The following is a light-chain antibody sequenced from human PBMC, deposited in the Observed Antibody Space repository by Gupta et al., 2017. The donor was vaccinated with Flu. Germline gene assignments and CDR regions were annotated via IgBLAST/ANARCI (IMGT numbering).Light chain of an antibody. CDR1: AGTVTSGHY. Sequence: GTVPLTCGSSAGTVTSGHYPYWLQQKPGQVPRTLIYDTSNKFSSTPDRFSGSLLGGKAALTLSGAQPEDEADYYCLLSYSGDWMFGGGTKLTVL. CDR3: LLSYSGDWM. J-gene: IGLJ3*02. CDR2: DTS. V-gene: IGLV7-46*01.